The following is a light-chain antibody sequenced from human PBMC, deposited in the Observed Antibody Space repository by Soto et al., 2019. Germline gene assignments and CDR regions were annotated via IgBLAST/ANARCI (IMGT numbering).Light chain of an antibody. CDR3: QQYNSYSYT. J-gene: IGKJ2*01. CDR2: KES. CDR1: QSITSG. V-gene: IGKV1-5*03. Sequence: DIPMTRSPSTLPASVGDRVTITCRARQSITSGVAWYQQKPGKAPKLLIYKESNLKSGVPSRFTGGGSGTEFTLTISSRQPDDFATYYCQQYNSYSYTCGQGPKLEI.